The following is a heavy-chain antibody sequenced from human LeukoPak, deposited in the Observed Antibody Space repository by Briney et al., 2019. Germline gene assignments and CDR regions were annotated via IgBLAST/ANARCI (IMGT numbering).Heavy chain of an antibody. D-gene: IGHD3-10*01. Sequence: SETLSLTCTVSGGSISSDFWSWIRQPPGKGLEWIGYITYSGSTNYNPSLRSRVTILINTSRNQFSLKLSSVTAADTAIYYCARTYYYFPGSSSGSYNFDYWGQGTPVTVSS. CDR3: ARTYYYFPGSSSGSYNFDY. J-gene: IGHJ4*02. V-gene: IGHV4-59*01. CDR2: ITYSGST. CDR1: GGSISSDF.